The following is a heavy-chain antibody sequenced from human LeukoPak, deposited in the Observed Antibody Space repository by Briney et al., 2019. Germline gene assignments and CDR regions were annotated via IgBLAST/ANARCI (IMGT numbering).Heavy chain of an antibody. CDR1: GYTFTSYG. J-gene: IGHJ5*02. V-gene: IGHV1-69*05. CDR2: TIPIFGTA. CDR3: ARVLGRGYSYGLFDP. Sequence: SVKVSCKASGYTFTSYGISWVRQAPGQGLEWMGGTIPIFGTANYAQKFQGRVTITTDESTSTAYMELSSLRSEDTAVYYCARVLGRGYSYGLFDPWGQGTLVTVSS. D-gene: IGHD5-18*01.